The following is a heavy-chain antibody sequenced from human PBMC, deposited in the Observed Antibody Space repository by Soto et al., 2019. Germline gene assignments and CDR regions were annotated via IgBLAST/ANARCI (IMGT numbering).Heavy chain of an antibody. CDR2: MNPNSGNT. Sequence: ASVKVSCKASGYTFTSYDINWVRQATGQGLEWMGWMNPNSGNTGYAQKFQGRVTMTRNTSISTAYMELSSLRSEDTAVYYCARGARVRVRGVYYYYMDVWGKGTTVTVSS. CDR3: ARGARVRVRGVYYYYMDV. J-gene: IGHJ6*03. D-gene: IGHD3-10*01. V-gene: IGHV1-8*01. CDR1: GYTFTSYD.